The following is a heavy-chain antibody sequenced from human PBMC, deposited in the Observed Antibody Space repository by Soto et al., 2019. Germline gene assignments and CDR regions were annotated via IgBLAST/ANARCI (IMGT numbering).Heavy chain of an antibody. CDR1: GGSVSSGSYY. V-gene: IGHV4-61*03. J-gene: IGHJ6*02. Sequence: QVQLQESGPGLVKPSETLSLTCTVSGGSVSSGSYYWSWIRQPPGKGLEWIGYIYSSGSTNYNPPPKSRVTISVDTSENHFSLKLSSVTAADTAVYYCGRDLAVMYYGSGSYSYGMDVWGQGTTVTVSS. CDR2: IYSSGST. CDR3: GRDLAVMYYGSGSYSYGMDV. D-gene: IGHD3-10*01.